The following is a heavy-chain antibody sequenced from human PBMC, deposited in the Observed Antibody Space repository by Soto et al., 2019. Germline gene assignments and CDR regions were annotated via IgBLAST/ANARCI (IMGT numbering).Heavy chain of an antibody. CDR3: ARGRRITIFGVVIMDAFDI. Sequence: ASVKVSCKASGYTFTSYDINWVRQATGQGLEWMGWMNPNSGNTGHAQKFQGRVTMTRNTSISTAYMELSSLRSEDTAVYYCARGRRITIFGVVIMDAFDIWGQGTMVTVSS. D-gene: IGHD3-3*01. J-gene: IGHJ3*02. CDR1: GYTFTSYD. CDR2: MNPNSGNT. V-gene: IGHV1-8*01.